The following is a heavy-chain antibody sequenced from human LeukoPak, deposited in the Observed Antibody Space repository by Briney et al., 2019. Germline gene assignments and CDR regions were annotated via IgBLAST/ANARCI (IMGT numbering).Heavy chain of an antibody. V-gene: IGHV3-48*01. D-gene: IGHD4-17*01. CDR2: ISSFSGTI. Sequence: PGGSLRLSCVASGITFSSYSMNWVRQAPGKGLEWVSYISSFSGTINYADSVKGRFTISRDNAKNSLYLQMNSLRAEDTAVYYCAKEIWPTVTTPGWTYFDYWGQGTLVTVSS. CDR3: AKEIWPTVTTPGWTYFDY. J-gene: IGHJ4*02. CDR1: GITFSSYS.